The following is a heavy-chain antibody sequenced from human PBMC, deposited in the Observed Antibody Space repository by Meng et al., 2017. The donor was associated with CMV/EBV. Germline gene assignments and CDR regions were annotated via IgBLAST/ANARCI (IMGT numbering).Heavy chain of an antibody. V-gene: IGHV2-5*02. CDR2: IYWDDDQ. CDR3: PHLHTAKLHFDY. J-gene: IGHJ4*02. CDR1: CLSLSSSGLG. D-gene: IGHD5-18*01. Sequence: TFKDSGPPLVKPTQTLPLPCPVSCLSLSSSGLGEGGIRQPQGKALEWLALIYWDDDQRYSPSLKSRLPITKDNSKNQVVLTMTNMDPVDTATYYCPHLHTAKLHFDYRGQGTLVTVSS.